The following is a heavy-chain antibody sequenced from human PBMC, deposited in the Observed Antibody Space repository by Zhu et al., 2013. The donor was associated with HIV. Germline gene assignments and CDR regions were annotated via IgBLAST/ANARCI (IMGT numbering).Heavy chain of an antibody. V-gene: IGHV1-69*09. D-gene: IGHD2-2*01. CDR2: IIPILGIA. Sequence: QVQLVQSGAEVKKPGSSVKVSCKASGGTFSSYAISWVRQAPGQGLEWMGRIIPILGIANYAQKFQGRVTITADKSTSTAYMELSSLRSEDTAVYYCARAGAEDCSSTSCYFRSDENYYYYGMDVWGQGTTVTVSS. CDR1: GGTFSSYA. J-gene: IGHJ6*02. CDR3: ARAGAEDCSSTSCYFRSDENYYYYGMDV.